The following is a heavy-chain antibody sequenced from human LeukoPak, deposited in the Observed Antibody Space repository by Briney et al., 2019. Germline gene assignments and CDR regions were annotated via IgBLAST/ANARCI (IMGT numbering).Heavy chain of an antibody. J-gene: IGHJ4*02. CDR3: ARDLGDTYGSVGDFDY. D-gene: IGHD3-10*01. Sequence: ASVKVSCKSSGYTFTNFGISWVRQAPGQGLEWMGWINPDSGGTIYAQNFQGRVTMTRDTSISTAYMELSSLRSDDTAVYYCARDLGDTYGSVGDFDYWGQGTLVTVSS. V-gene: IGHV1-2*02. CDR2: INPDSGGT. CDR1: GYTFTNFG.